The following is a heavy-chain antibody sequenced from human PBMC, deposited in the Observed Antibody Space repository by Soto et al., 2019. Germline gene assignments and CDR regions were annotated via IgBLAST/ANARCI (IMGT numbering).Heavy chain of an antibody. CDR3: AKGRGYYTRTGLLYY. Sequence: PEGSLRLSCAASGFTFDDYAVHWVRQAPGKGLEWVSGISWNSGSIGYADSVKGRFTISRDNAKNSLYLQMNSLRAEDTALYYCAKGRGYYTRTGLLYYWGQQNLLTISS. CDR1: GFTFDDYA. V-gene: IGHV3-9*01. D-gene: IGHD3-3*01. CDR2: ISWNSGSI. J-gene: IGHJ4*02.